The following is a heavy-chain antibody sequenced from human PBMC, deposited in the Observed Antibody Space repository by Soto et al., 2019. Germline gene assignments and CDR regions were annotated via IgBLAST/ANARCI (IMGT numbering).Heavy chain of an antibody. CDR1: GGTFSSYA. CDR3: GRAGGDSSGYNWFDP. J-gene: IGHJ5*02. Sequence: QVQLVQSGAEVKKPGSSVKVSCKASGGTFSSYAISWVRQAPGQGLEWMGGIIPIFGTANYAQKFQGRVTITAGQSTSPGHMELRRLRSEDKAVYFRGRAGGDSSGYNWFDPWGQGTLVTVSS. CDR2: IIPIFGTA. D-gene: IGHD3-22*01. V-gene: IGHV1-69*01.